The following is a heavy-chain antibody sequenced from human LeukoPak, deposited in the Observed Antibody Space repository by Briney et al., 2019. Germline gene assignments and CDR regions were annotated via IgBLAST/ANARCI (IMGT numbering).Heavy chain of an antibody. Sequence: PSETLSLTCAVYGGSFSGYYWSWIRQPPGKGLEWIGEINHSGSTNYNPSLKSRVTISVDTSKNQFSLKLSSVTAADTAVYYCARERSGTYDFWSGYYKGKYYFDYWGQGTLATVSS. V-gene: IGHV4-34*01. CDR1: GGSFSGYY. CDR3: ARERSGTYDFWSGYYKGKYYFDY. J-gene: IGHJ4*02. D-gene: IGHD3-3*01. CDR2: INHSGST.